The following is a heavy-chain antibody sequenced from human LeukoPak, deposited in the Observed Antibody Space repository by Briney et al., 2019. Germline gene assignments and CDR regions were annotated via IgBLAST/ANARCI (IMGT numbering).Heavy chain of an antibody. CDR2: INPNSGGT. Sequence: ASVKVSCKASGYTFTGYYMHWVRQAPGQGLEWMGWINPNSGGTNYAQKFQGRVTVTRDTSISTAYMELSRLRSDDTAVYYCALVGATADAFDIWGQGTMVTVSS. J-gene: IGHJ3*02. CDR1: GYTFTGYY. CDR3: ALVGATADAFDI. D-gene: IGHD1-26*01. V-gene: IGHV1-2*02.